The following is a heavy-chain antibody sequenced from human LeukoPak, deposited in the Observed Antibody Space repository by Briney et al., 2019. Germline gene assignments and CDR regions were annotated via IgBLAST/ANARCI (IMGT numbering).Heavy chain of an antibody. J-gene: IGHJ4*02. CDR3: AKQLGYCSDGSCYFPY. CDR2: ISNNGGYT. Sequence: GGSLRLSCAASGFTFSSSAMSWVRQAPGKGLEWVSAISNNGGYTYYADSVQGRFTIARDNSKSTLCLQMNSLRAEDTAVYYCAKQLGYCSDGSCYFPYWGQGTLVTVSS. D-gene: IGHD2-15*01. V-gene: IGHV3-23*01. CDR1: GFTFSSSA.